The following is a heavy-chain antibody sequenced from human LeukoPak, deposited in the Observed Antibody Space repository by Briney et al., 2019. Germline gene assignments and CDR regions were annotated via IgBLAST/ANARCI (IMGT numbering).Heavy chain of an antibody. J-gene: IGHJ3*02. CDR1: GVSISSYY. D-gene: IGHD5-18*01. V-gene: IGHV4-59*01. CDR3: ARSGYRYGADAFDI. Sequence: SETLSLTCTVSGVSISSYYWSWLRQPPGKGLEWIGYVYYSGSTNYNPSLKSRVTISVDTSKKQYSLKLSAVAAADTAVYYCARSGYRYGADAFDIWGQGTMVTVSS. CDR2: VYYSGST.